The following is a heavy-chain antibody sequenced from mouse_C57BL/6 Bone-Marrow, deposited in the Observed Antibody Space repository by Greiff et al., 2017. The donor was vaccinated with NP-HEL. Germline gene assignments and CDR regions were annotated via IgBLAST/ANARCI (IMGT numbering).Heavy chain of an antibody. D-gene: IGHD1-1*01. V-gene: IGHV1-81*01. CDR2: IYPRSGNT. CDR1: GYTFTSYG. J-gene: IGHJ1*03. CDR3: ARPSYYYGSSYHWYFEG. Sequence: QVQLQQSGAELARPGASVKLSCKASGYTFTSYGISWVKQRTGQGLEWIGEIYPRSGNTYYNEKFKGKATLTADKSSSTAYMELRSLTSEDSAVYFCARPSYYYGSSYHWYFEGWGTGTTVTVAS.